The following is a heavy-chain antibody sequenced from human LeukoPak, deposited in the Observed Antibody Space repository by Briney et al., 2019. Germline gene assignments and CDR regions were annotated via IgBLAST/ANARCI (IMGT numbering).Heavy chain of an antibody. D-gene: IGHD6-19*01. CDR1: GGSISTYY. V-gene: IGHV4-59*12. CDR3: ARFETGNGWYFDY. CDR2: IYYSGST. J-gene: IGHJ4*02. Sequence: SETLSLTCSVSGGSISTYYWTWIRQPPGKGLEWIGYIYYSGSTYYNPSLKSRVTISIDTSRNQFSLKLSSVTAADTAVYYCARFETGNGWYFDYWGQGTLVTVSS.